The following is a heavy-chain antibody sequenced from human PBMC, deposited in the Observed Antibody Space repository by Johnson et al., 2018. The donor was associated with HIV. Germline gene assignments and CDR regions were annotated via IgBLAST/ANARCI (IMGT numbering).Heavy chain of an antibody. J-gene: IGHJ3*02. CDR3: ARMTTTVSHHDGFDI. CDR1: GFNVSSNY. V-gene: IGHV3-53*01. CDR2: IYSGGNT. Sequence: VQLVESGGGLIQPGGSLRLSCAASGFNVSSNYMSWVRQAPGKGLECISVIYSGGNTYYADSVKGRFTISRDNSKNTLYLQMNRLRAEDTAVYYCARMTTTVSHHDGFDIWGQGTMVTVSS. D-gene: IGHD4-17*01.